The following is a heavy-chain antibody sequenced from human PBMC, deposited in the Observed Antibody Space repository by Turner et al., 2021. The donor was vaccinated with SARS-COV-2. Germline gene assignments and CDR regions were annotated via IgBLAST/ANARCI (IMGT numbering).Heavy chain of an antibody. CDR3: ARSRIDFWSFYYLWAMDY. J-gene: IGHJ4*02. CDR1: GCTFSSYN. Sequence: EMRLGEYGGGLVKPGGSMSRCCPAPGCTFSSYNRNWVRHAPGKWLEWVSSISSSSSYIYYAASVKGLFTINSDNANNLLYLKMNSLRAEETAVYYCARSRIDFWSFYYLWAMDYWGQGTLVTVSS. D-gene: IGHD3-3*01. V-gene: IGHV3-21*01. CDR2: ISSSSSYI.